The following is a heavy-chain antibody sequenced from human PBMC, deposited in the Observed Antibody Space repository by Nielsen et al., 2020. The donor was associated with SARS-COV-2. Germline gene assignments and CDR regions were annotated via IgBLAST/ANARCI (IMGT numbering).Heavy chain of an antibody. V-gene: IGHV3-30*18. CDR2: ISYDGSNK. CDR3: AKDAPYDYVWGSLDY. CDR1: GFTFSSYG. J-gene: IGHJ4*02. D-gene: IGHD3-16*01. Sequence: LSLTCAASGFTFSSYGMHWVRQAPGKGLEWVAVISYDGSNKYYADSVKGRFTISRDNSKNTLYLQMNSLRAEDTAVYYCAKDAPYDYVWGSLDYWGQGTLVTVSS.